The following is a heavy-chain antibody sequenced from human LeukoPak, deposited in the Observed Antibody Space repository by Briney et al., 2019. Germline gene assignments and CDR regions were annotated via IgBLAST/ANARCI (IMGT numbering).Heavy chain of an antibody. CDR1: GFSFADAT. Sequence: QPGRSLRLSCAASGFSFADATMYWVRQVPGKGLEWVSGINWNSGTMGYADSVKGRFTVSRDNAKNSLYLQMNSLKTEDTALYYCAKDPYMDVWGKGTTVTVSS. CDR3: AKDPYMDV. V-gene: IGHV3-9*01. J-gene: IGHJ6*03. CDR2: INWNSGTM.